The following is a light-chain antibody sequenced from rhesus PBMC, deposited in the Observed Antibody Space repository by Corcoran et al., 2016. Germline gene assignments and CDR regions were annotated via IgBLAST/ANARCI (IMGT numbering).Light chain of an antibody. CDR1: QGISNW. J-gene: IGKJ4*01. V-gene: IGKV1-21*01. Sequence: DIQMTQSPSSLSASVGDRVTITCRASQGISNWLAWYQQKPGKAPKLLIYKASTVQSGVPSRFSGSGSGTEFTLTISSLQPEDFATYYRQQHNSTPLTFGGGTKVEIK. CDR3: QQHNSTPLT. CDR2: KAS.